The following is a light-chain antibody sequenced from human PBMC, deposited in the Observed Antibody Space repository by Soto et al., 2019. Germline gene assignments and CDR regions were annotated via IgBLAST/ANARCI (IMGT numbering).Light chain of an antibody. V-gene: IGKV1-39*01. CDR3: QQCYSSPLT. CDR1: QSISSY. Sequence: DIQMTQSPSSLSASVGDRVTITCRASQSISSYLNWYQQKPGKAPKLLIYAASSLQSGVPSRFSGSGSGTDFTRTISSLQPEDFATYYCQQCYSSPLTFGGATKVEIK. J-gene: IGKJ4*01. CDR2: AAS.